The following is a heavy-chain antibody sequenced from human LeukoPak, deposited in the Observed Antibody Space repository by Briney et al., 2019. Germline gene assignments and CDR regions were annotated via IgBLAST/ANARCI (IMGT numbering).Heavy chain of an antibody. D-gene: IGHD1-14*01. V-gene: IGHV5-51*01. J-gene: IGHJ4*02. CDR1: GYRFSSYW. CDR2: IYPDDSDT. CDR3: ARRNPFKGVDY. Sequence: GESLKISCNGFGYRFSSYWIAWVRQMPGKGLEWMGIIYPDDSDTRYNPSFQGQVTISADKSISTAYLQWSSLKASDTAMYYCARRNPFKGVDYWGQGTLVTVSS.